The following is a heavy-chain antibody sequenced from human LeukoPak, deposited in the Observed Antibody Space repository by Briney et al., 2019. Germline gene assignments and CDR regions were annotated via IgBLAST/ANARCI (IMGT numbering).Heavy chain of an antibody. J-gene: IGHJ5*02. Sequence: PSETLSLTCTVSGGSISSYYWSWIRQAPGKGLEWIGYIYYSESTNYNPSLKSRVTISVDTSKNQFSLKLSSVTAADTAVYYCARETYYDFWSGKDNWFDPWGQGTLVTVSS. CDR2: IYYSEST. D-gene: IGHD3-3*01. CDR1: GGSISSYY. CDR3: ARETYYDFWSGKDNWFDP. V-gene: IGHV4-59*01.